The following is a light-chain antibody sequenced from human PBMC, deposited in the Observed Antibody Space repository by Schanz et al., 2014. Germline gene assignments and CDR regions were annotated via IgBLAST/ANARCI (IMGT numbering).Light chain of an antibody. Sequence: QSVLTQPPSASGTPGQRVTISCSGSSSNIGTNAVSWYQQLPGTAPKLLIYASNSRPSGVPDRFSGSKSGTSASLAISGLQSEDEADYYCASWDDSLNARVFGGGTKLTVL. V-gene: IGLV1-44*01. CDR1: SSNIGTNA. CDR3: ASWDDSLNARV. J-gene: IGLJ3*02. CDR2: ASN.